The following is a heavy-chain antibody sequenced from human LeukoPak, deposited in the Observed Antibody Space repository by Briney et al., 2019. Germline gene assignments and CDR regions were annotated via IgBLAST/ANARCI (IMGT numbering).Heavy chain of an antibody. J-gene: IGHJ4*02. V-gene: IGHV5-51*01. CDR1: GYSFTSYW. Sequence: GESLKISCKGFGYSFTSYWIGWVRQMPGKGLGWMGIIYPGDSDTRYSPSFQGQVTISADKSISTAYLQWSSLKASDTAMYYCARIDSMAAGTEYYFDYWGQGTLVTVSS. CDR2: IYPGDSDT. CDR3: ARIDSMAAGTEYYFDY. D-gene: IGHD6-13*01.